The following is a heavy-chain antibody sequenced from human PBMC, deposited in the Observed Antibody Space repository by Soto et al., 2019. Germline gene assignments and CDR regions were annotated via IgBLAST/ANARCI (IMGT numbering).Heavy chain of an antibody. D-gene: IGHD4-17*01. CDR3: AKAVTVAAPFDY. Sequence: GGSPRLSCATSGFTVNNYAVSWVRQAPGKGLQWVSSIXTXGXXXYXXSVKGRFTFSRDNSKNTLYLQVTSLRVEDTAVYYCAKAVTVAAPFDYWGQGTLVTASS. V-gene: IGHV3-23*01. J-gene: IGHJ4*02. CDR2: IXTXGXX. CDR1: GFTVNNYA.